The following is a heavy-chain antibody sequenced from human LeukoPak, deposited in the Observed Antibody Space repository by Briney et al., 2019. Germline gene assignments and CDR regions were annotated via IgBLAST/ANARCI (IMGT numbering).Heavy chain of an antibody. Sequence: ASEKVSCKSSGYTFNRYGITWVRQAPGQGLEWLGWIHTYNGHTNYAQKLQGRVTMTRDTSTSTVYMELSSLRSEDTAVYYCARDRRGTYYYDSSGYRSYWYFDLWGRGTLVTVSS. CDR1: GYTFNRYG. CDR2: IHTYNGHT. CDR3: ARDRRGTYYYDSSGYRSYWYFDL. D-gene: IGHD3-22*01. V-gene: IGHV1-18*01. J-gene: IGHJ2*01.